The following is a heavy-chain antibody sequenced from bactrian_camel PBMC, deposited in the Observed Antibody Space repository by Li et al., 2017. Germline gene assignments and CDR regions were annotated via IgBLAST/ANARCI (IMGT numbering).Heavy chain of an antibody. Sequence: QVQLVESGGGLVQAGGSLRLSCAASGNTHSSNVMGWFRQAPGDKCELVSFISSNGAPYYADSVKGRFTISRDNAKNTAYLHMNSLKPEDTAIYYCATGDAGVGSDCPRSWPFGVWGQGTQVTVS. J-gene: IGHJ6*01. V-gene: IGHV3S53*01. CDR2: ISSNGAP. D-gene: IGHD5*01. CDR3: ATGDAGVGSDCPRSWPFGV. CDR1: GNTHSSNV.